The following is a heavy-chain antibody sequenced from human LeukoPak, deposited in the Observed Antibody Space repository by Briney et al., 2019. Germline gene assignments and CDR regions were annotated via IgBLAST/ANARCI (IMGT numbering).Heavy chain of an antibody. D-gene: IGHD6-13*01. CDR3: ARGLGGSSSGEIYNWFDP. V-gene: IGHV1-8*01. Sequence: VASVKVSCKASGYTFTSYDINWVRQATGQGLEWMGWMSPNSGNTGYAQKFQGRVTMTRNTSISTAYMELSSLRSEDTAVYYCARGLGGSSSGEIYNWFDPWGQGTLVTVSS. J-gene: IGHJ5*02. CDR1: GYTFTSYD. CDR2: MSPNSGNT.